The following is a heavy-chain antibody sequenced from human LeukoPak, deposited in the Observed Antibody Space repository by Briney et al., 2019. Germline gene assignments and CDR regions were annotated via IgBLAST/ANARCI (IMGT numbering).Heavy chain of an antibody. CDR1: GGTFSSYA. D-gene: IGHD2-15*01. J-gene: IGHJ4*02. CDR2: IIPIFGTA. CDR3: AGLYCSGGSCYSGRIDY. Sequence: EASVKVSCKASGGTFSSYAISWVRQAPGHGLEWMGGIIPIFGTANYAQKFQGRVTITTDESTSTAYMELSSLRSEDTAVYYCAGLYCSGGSCYSGRIDYWGQGTLVTVSS. V-gene: IGHV1-69*05.